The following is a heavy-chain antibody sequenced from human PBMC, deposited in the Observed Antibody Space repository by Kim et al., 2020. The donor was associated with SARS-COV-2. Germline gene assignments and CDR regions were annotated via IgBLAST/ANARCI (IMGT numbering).Heavy chain of an antibody. CDR1: GFTFSSYW. Sequence: GGSLRLSCAASGFTFSSYWMSWVRQPPGKGLEWVANIKQDGSDKYYVDSVKGRFTISRDNARNSLHVQMNSLRAEDTAVYYCARVVATNLPHFYGMDIWGQGTTVTVSS. D-gene: IGHD1-26*01. J-gene: IGHJ6*02. V-gene: IGHV3-7*01. CDR2: IKQDGSDK. CDR3: ARVVATNLPHFYGMDI.